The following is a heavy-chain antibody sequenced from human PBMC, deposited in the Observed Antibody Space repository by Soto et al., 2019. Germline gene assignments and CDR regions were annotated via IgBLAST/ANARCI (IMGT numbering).Heavy chain of an antibody. Sequence: SETLSVTCAVSGYSISSGCFWGWIRQPPGKGLEWIANMYHDGNTHYNPSLKSRVTMSVDTSKNQFSLKLNSVTAADTAVYYCARESYSGYHGYDYWGQGILVTVSS. D-gene: IGHD5-12*01. J-gene: IGHJ4*02. CDR2: MYHDGNT. V-gene: IGHV4-38-2*02. CDR1: GYSISSGCF. CDR3: ARESYSGYHGYDY.